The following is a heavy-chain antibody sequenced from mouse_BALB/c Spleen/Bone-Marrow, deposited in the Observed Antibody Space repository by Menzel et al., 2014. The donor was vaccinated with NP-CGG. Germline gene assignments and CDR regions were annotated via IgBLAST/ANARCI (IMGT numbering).Heavy chain of an antibody. J-gene: IGHJ1*01. D-gene: IGHD4-1*01. CDR2: IDPANGNT. CDR3: ARWGKLGRGYFDV. Sequence: LVESGAELVKPGASVKLSCTAPGFNIKDTYMHWVKQRPEQGLEWIGRIDPANGNTKYDPKFQGKATITADTSSNTAYLQLSSLTSEDTAVYYCARWGKLGRGYFDVWGAGTTVTVSS. V-gene: IGHV14-3*02. CDR1: GFNIKDTY.